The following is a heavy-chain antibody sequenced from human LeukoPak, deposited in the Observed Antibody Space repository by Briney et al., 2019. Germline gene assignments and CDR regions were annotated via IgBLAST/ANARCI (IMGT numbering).Heavy chain of an antibody. CDR1: GYRFTSYW. Sequence: GGSLKISCKGSGYRFTSYWIGWVRQMPGKGLEGMGIIYPGESDNRYSPSFQGQVTISDDKYISTAYLQWSSLKASDTAMYYCARLSYGSGSYYLTRIDYWGQGTLVTVSS. CDR2: IYPGESDN. CDR3: ARLSYGSGSYYLTRIDY. J-gene: IGHJ4*02. V-gene: IGHV5-51*01. D-gene: IGHD3-10*01.